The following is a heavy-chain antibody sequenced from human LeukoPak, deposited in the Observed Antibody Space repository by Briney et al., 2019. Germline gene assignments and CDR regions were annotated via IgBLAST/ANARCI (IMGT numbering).Heavy chain of an antibody. V-gene: IGHV3-30-3*01. Sequence: GGSLRLSCAASGFTFSSYAMHWVRQAPGKGLEWVAIISYDGSNKYYADSVKGRFTISRGNSKNTLYLQMNSLRAEDTAVYYCARANPVDYDILTDYSPWVFYFDYWGQGTLVTVSS. D-gene: IGHD3-9*01. J-gene: IGHJ4*02. CDR1: GFTFSSYA. CDR2: ISYDGSNK. CDR3: ARANPVDYDILTDYSPWVFYFDY.